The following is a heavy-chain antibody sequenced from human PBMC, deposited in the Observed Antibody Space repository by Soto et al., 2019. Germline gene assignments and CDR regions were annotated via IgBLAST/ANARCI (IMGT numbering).Heavy chain of an antibody. J-gene: IGHJ6*03. Sequence: SETLSLTCAVYGGSFSGYYWSWIRQPPGKGLEWIGEINHSGSTNYNPSLKSRVTISVDTSKNQFSLKLSSVTAADTAVYYCARASPLKNRIAAAGWRANYYYYYMDVWGKGTTVTVSS. CDR2: INHSGST. CDR1: GGSFSGYY. CDR3: ARASPLKNRIAAAGWRANYYYYYMDV. D-gene: IGHD6-13*01. V-gene: IGHV4-34*01.